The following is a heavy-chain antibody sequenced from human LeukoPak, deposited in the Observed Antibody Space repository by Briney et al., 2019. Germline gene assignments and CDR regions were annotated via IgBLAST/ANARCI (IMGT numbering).Heavy chain of an antibody. CDR2: ISSSGST. D-gene: IGHD3-22*01. CDR1: GDSISSGDYY. J-gene: IGHJ3*02. Sequence: SETLSLTCTVPGDSISSGDYYWSWTRQPAGKGLEWIGRISSSGSTNYNPSLKSRVTISVDTSKNQFSLKLSSVTAADTAVYFCARGPYSYDSSGAFDIWGQGTMVTVSS. V-gene: IGHV4-61*02. CDR3: ARGPYSYDSSGAFDI.